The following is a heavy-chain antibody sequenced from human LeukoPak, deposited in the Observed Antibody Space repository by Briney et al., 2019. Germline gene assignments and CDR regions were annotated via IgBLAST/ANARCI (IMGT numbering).Heavy chain of an antibody. CDR2: IYPTGIT. CDR1: GACIISYY. Sequence: SETLSLTCTVSGACIISYYWSWLRQPAGKGLEWIGHIYPTGITNYNPSLKSRVTMSLDTSKSQFSLQLSSVTAADTAIYYCARLKFYDSSGYSPGYYMDVWGKGTTVTVSS. CDR3: ARLKFYDSSGYSPGYYMDV. V-gene: IGHV4-4*07. J-gene: IGHJ6*03. D-gene: IGHD3-22*01.